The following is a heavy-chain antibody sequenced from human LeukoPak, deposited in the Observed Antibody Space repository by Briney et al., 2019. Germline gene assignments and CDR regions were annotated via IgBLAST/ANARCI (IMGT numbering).Heavy chain of an antibody. CDR3: ARDRYCSGNGCQDLGY. Sequence: GGSLRLSCAATGFTFSRYWMHWVRQAPGKGLVWVSRININGSSTIYADSVKGRFTISRDNAKNTLYLQMNNLRADDTAVYYCARDRYCSGNGCQDLGYWGQGTLVTVSS. CDR2: ININGSST. V-gene: IGHV3-74*01. D-gene: IGHD2-15*01. J-gene: IGHJ4*02. CDR1: GFTFSRYW.